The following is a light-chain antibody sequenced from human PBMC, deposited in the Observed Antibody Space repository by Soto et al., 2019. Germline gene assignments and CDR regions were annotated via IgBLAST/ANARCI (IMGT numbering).Light chain of an antibody. V-gene: IGLV1-40*01. CDR2: ANT. CDR3: QSYDTSLSADV. CDR1: SSIIGADYG. J-gene: IGLJ1*01. Sequence: QSVLTQPPSVSGAPGQRVTISCTGSSSIIGADYGVHWYQQLPGTAPKILIYANTNRPSGVPERFSGSNSGTSASLAITGLRAEDEADYYCQSYDTSLSADVFGTGTKLTVL.